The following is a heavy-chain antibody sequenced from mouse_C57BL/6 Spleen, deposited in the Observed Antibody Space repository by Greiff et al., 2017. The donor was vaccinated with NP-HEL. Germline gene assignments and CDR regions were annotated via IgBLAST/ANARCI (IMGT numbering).Heavy chain of an antibody. V-gene: IGHV5-17*01. D-gene: IGHD1-1*01. CDR2: ISSGSSTI. CDR3: ARYYYGSSYHYFDY. Sequence: EVKLVESGGGLVKPGGSLKLSCAASGFTFSDYGMHWVRQAPEKGLEWVAYISSGSSTIYYADTVKGRFTISRDNAKNTLFLQMTSLRSEDTAMYYCARYYYGSSYHYFDYWGQGTTLTGSS. CDR1: GFTFSDYG. J-gene: IGHJ2*01.